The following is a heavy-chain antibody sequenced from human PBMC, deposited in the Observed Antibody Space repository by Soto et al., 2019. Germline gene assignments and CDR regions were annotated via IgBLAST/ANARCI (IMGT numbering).Heavy chain of an antibody. CDR3: AAFYYYDSSGYYADRSFDY. D-gene: IGHD3-22*01. CDR1: GYTFTRYY. J-gene: IGHJ4*02. V-gene: IGHV1-46*01. Sequence: GASVKVSCKTSGYTFTRYYMHWVRQAPGQGLEWMGIINPSGGSTSYAQKFQGRVTMTRDTSTSTVYMELSSLRSEDTAVYYCAAFYYYDSSGYYADRSFDYWGQGTLVTVSS. CDR2: INPSGGST.